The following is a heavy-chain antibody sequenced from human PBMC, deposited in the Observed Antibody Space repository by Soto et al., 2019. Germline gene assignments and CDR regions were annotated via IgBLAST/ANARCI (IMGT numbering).Heavy chain of an antibody. J-gene: IGHJ5*02. CDR3: AKDRVIQLLPIWPDP. D-gene: IGHD1-1*01. Sequence: GGSLRLSCVASGFSFSNYGMHWVRHAPGKGLEWVAFVSSDGNNKYYADSVKGRFTISRDNSKNTVYLQVDSLRLDDTAIYYCAKDRVIQLLPIWPDPWGQGTLVTVS. CDR1: GFSFSNYG. V-gene: IGHV3-30*18. CDR2: VSSDGNNK.